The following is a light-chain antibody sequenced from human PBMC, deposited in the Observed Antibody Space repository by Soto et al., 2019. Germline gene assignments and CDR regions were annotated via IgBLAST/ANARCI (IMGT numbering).Light chain of an antibody. Sequence: SYELTQPPSVSVAPGQTARITCGGDDIGTKSVHWNQQKPGQAPVLVVYDDSDRPSGIPERFSGSNSGNTATLTISRVEAGDEAAYYCQVWDGSSDQVIFGGGTTLTVL. CDR3: QVWDGSSDQVI. V-gene: IGLV3-21*02. CDR2: DDS. J-gene: IGLJ2*01. CDR1: DIGTKS.